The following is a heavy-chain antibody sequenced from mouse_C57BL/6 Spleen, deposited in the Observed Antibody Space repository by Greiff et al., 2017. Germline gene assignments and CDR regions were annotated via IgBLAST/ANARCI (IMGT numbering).Heavy chain of an antibody. Sequence: EVQLQQSGPELVKPGASVKIPCKASGYTFTDYNMDWVKQSHGKSLEWIGDINPNNGGTIYNQKFKGKATLTVDKSSSTAYMELRSLTSEDTAVYYCARGRYYGSGYAMDYWGQGTSVTVSS. D-gene: IGHD1-1*01. CDR3: ARGRYYGSGYAMDY. CDR1: GYTFTDYN. J-gene: IGHJ4*01. CDR2: INPNNGGT. V-gene: IGHV1-18*01.